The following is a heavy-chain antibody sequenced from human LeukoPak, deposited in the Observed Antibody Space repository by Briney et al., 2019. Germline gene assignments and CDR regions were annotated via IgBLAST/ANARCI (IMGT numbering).Heavy chain of an antibody. D-gene: IGHD6-19*01. CDR1: GYTFTSYA. CDR3: ARVPPGYSSGWYGWFDP. V-gene: IGHV1-3*01. Sequence: ASVKVSCKASGYTFTSYAMHWVRQAPGQRLEWMGWINAGNGNTKYSQKFQGRVTITRDTSASTAYMELSSLRSEDTAVYYCARVPPGYSSGWYGWFDPWGQGTLVTVSS. J-gene: IGHJ5*02. CDR2: INAGNGNT.